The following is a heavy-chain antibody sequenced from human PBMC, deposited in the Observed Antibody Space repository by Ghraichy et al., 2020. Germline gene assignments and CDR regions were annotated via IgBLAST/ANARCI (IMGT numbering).Heavy chain of an antibody. D-gene: IGHD3-9*01. Sequence: ASVKVSCKASGYTFTGYYMHWVRQAPGPGLEWMGWINPNSGGTNYAQKFQGWVTMTRDTSISTAYMELSRLRSDDTAVYYCARGDILTGYYLGYYYYYGMDVWGQGTTVTVSS. CDR1: GYTFTGYY. CDR3: ARGDILTGYYLGYYYYYGMDV. V-gene: IGHV1-2*04. CDR2: INPNSGGT. J-gene: IGHJ6*02.